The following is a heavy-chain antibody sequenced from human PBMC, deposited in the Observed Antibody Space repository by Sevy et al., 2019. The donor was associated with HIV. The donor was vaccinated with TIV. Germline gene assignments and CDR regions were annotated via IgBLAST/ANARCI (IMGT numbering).Heavy chain of an antibody. CDR2: IYHTGNT. CDR1: GGSMIGYF. V-gene: IGHV4-59*08. CDR3: ARHFISATSAFDS. Sequence: SEILSLTCTVSGGSMIGYFWSWIRQPPGKGLEWIGYIYHTGNTNYSPSLKSRLTISVDTSKNQFSLNLNSVTAADAAVYYCARHFISATSAFDSWGQGTLVTVSS. D-gene: IGHD2-15*01. J-gene: IGHJ4*02.